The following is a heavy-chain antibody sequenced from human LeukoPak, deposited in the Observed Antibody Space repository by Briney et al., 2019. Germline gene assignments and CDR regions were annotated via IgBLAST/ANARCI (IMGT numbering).Heavy chain of an antibody. V-gene: IGHV4-30-2*02. CDR2: IYHSGST. Sequence: PSETLSLTCAVSGGSISSGGYSWSWIRQPPGKGLEWIGYIYHSGSTYYNPSLKSRVTISVDTSKNQFSLKLSSVTAADTAVYYCASDSSSWYEGVGYYYYYMDVWGKGTTVTVSS. CDR1: GGSISSGGYS. J-gene: IGHJ6*03. D-gene: IGHD6-13*01. CDR3: ASDSSSWYEGVGYYYYYMDV.